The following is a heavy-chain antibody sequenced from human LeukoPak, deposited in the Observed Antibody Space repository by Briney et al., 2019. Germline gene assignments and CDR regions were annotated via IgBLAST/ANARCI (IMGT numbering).Heavy chain of an antibody. J-gene: IGHJ4*02. D-gene: IGHD3-22*01. CDR2: IYYSGST. CDR3: AREGGYYYYFDY. Sequence: SETLSLTCTVSGGSISSSSYYWGWIRQPPGKGLEWIGSIYYSGSTYYSPSLKSRVTISVDTSKNQFSLKLSSVTAADTAVYYCAREGGYYYYFDYWGQGTLVTVSS. V-gene: IGHV4-39*07. CDR1: GGSISSSSYY.